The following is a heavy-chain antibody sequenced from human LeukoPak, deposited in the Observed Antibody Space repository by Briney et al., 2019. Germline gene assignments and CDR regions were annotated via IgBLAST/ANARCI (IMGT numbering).Heavy chain of an antibody. D-gene: IGHD2-15*01. V-gene: IGHV3-7*05. CDR2: IKKDGSEK. CDR1: GFSFSTYL. CDR3: ARVGSTCDH. J-gene: IGHJ4*02. Sequence: AGGSLRLSCAASGFSFSTYLMSWVRQAPGKGLEWVANIKKDGSEKYYVDSVKGRFTISRDNAKSSLYLQMNSLTAEDTAVYYCARVGSTCDHWGQGTLVTVSS.